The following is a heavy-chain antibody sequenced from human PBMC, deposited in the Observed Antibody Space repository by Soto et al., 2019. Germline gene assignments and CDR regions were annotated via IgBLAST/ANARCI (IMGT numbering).Heavy chain of an antibody. J-gene: IGHJ1*01. CDR2: INLDGSEK. Sequence: EGQLVESGGGLVQPGGSLRLSCQVSGFTFRSYWMTWVRRAPGKGLEWVANINLDGSEKYYVDAAKGRFTISRDNAKNSRHLDLRDLRANDTAVYYCARGAMAGNEVPGDWGQGTLVTVSS. D-gene: IGHD1-1*01. V-gene: IGHV3-7*05. CDR3: ARGAMAGNEVPGD. CDR1: GFTFRSYW.